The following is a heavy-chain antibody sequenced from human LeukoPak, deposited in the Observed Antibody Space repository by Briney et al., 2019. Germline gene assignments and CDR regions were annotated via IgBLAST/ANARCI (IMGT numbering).Heavy chain of an antibody. V-gene: IGHV1-18*01. CDR2: ISAYNGNT. D-gene: IGHD3-10*01. CDR3: ARLWFGELFRYSDY. Sequence: ASVKVSCKASGYTFTSYGISWVRQAPGQGLEWMGWISAYNGNTNYAQKLRGRVTMTTDTSTSTAYMELRSLRSDDTAVYYCARLWFGELFRYSDYWGQGTLVTVSS. J-gene: IGHJ4*02. CDR1: GYTFTSYG.